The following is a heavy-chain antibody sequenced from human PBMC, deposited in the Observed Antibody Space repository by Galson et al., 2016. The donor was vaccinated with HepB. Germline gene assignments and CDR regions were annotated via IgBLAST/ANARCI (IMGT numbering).Heavy chain of an antibody. V-gene: IGHV4-30-4*01. CDR3: ARERYYYDRSGYYYFFDN. Sequence: TLSLTCTVSGGSISAGDHYWSWIRQPPGKGLEWIGYVFYSGSTYYYPSLQSRVTISVDTSKNQFPLKLNSVTPADTAVYYCARERYYYDRSGYYYFFDNWGQGTPITVSS. J-gene: IGHJ4*02. CDR2: VFYSGST. D-gene: IGHD3-22*01. CDR1: GGSISAGDHY.